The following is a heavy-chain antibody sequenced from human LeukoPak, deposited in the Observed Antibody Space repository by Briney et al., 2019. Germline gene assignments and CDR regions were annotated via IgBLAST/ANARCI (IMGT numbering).Heavy chain of an antibody. J-gene: IGHJ4*02. CDR3: ARVRVHYDSSGHVFDY. Sequence: SVKVSCKASGGTFSSYAISWVRQAPGQGLEWMGGVIPIFGTANYAQKFQGRVTITADESTSTAYMELSSLRSEDTAVYYCARVRVHYDSSGHVFDYWGQGTLVTVSS. D-gene: IGHD3-22*01. CDR1: GGTFSSYA. CDR2: VIPIFGTA. V-gene: IGHV1-69*13.